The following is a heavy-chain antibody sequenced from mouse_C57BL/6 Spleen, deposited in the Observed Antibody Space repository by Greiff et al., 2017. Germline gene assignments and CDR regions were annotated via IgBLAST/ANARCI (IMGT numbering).Heavy chain of an antibody. J-gene: IGHJ1*03. D-gene: IGHD1-1*01. CDR3: ARTVYYGSSDDWYFDV. CDR1: GYTFTEYT. CDR2: FYPGSGSI. Sequence: QVQLKQSGAELVKPGASVKLSCKASGYTFTEYTIHWVKQRSGQGLEWIGWFYPGSGSIKYNEKFKDKATLTADKSSSTVYMELSRLTSEDSAVYFCARTVYYGSSDDWYFDVWGTGTTVTVSS. V-gene: IGHV1-62-2*01.